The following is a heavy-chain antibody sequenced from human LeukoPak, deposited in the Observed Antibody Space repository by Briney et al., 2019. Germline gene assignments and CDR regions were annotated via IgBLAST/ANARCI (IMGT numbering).Heavy chain of an antibody. D-gene: IGHD4-11*01. CDR3: ARGLPYSNPLDY. Sequence: ASVKVSCKASGYTFTSYDINWVRQATGQGLEWMGWMNPNSGNTGYAQKFQGRVTMTRNTSISTAYMELSSLRSEDTAVYYCARGLPYSNPLDYWGQGTLVTVSS. V-gene: IGHV1-8*01. J-gene: IGHJ4*02. CDR1: GYTFTSYD. CDR2: MNPNSGNT.